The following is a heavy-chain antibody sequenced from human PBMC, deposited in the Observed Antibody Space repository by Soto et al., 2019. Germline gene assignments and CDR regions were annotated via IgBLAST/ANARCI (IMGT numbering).Heavy chain of an antibody. CDR1: GVSISSTSYN. CDR3: ARTSPPPHSGYFFDH. Sequence: PSETLSLTCNVSGVSISSTSYNWGWIRQPPGKGLEWIGTLDYSGTAHYNPSLKSRINISADPSKNQVSLTLTNMGPGDTGTYYCARTSPPPHSGYFFDHWGPGTLVTVSS. V-gene: IGHV4-39*07. CDR2: LDYSGTA. D-gene: IGHD3-22*01. J-gene: IGHJ4*02.